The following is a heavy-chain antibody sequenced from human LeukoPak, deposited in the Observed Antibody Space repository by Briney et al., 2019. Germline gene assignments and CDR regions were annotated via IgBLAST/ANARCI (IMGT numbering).Heavy chain of an antibody. CDR2: IYYSGST. D-gene: IGHD2-15*01. V-gene: IGHV4-39*01. CDR1: GGSISSSSYY. J-gene: IGHJ4*02. Sequence: SETLSLTCTVSGGSISSSSYYWGWIRQPPGKGLEWIGSIYYSGSTYYNPSLKSRVTISVDTSKNQFSLKLSSVTAADTAVYYCGSYCSGGSCWGYGFDYWGQGTLVTVSS. CDR3: GSYCSGGSCWGYGFDY.